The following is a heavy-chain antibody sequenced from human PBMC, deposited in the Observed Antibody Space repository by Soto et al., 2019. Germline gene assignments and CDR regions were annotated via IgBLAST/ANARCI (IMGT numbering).Heavy chain of an antibody. CDR2: IDPSVSYT. Sequence: GESLKISCKGSGYSFPSYWISWVRQTPGKGLEWTGWIDPSVSYTNYSPSFQGPVTLSAEKSLCTAYLQWSSLKAPDTAMYYCGRDDDGMDVWGQGTTVTVSS. CDR3: GRDDDGMDV. CDR1: GYSFPSYW. V-gene: IGHV5-10-1*01. D-gene: IGHD1-1*01. J-gene: IGHJ6*02.